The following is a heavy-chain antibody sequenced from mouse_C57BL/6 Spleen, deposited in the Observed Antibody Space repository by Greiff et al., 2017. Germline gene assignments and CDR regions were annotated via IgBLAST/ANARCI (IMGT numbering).Heavy chain of an antibody. J-gene: IGHJ2*01. V-gene: IGHV1-50*01. CDR1: GYTFTSYW. Sequence: QVQLQQPGAELVKPGASVKLSCKASGYTFTSYWMQWVKQRPGQGLEWIGEIDPSDSYTNYNQKFKGKATLTVDTSSSTAYMQLSSLTSEDSAVYYCARSSHYYGSSCFDYWGQGTTLTVSS. D-gene: IGHD1-1*01. CDR3: ARSSHYYGSSCFDY. CDR2: IDPSDSYT.